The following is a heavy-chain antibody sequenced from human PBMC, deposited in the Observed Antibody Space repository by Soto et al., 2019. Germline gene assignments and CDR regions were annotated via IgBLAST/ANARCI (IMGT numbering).Heavy chain of an antibody. CDR1: GYTFPGYG. J-gene: IGHJ4*02. CDR2: ISAYNGIT. V-gene: IGHV1-18*04. D-gene: IGHD1-20*01. CDR3: ARAEKWVTGNMGGY. Sequence: VQLVQSGAEVKKPGASVKVSCKAFGYTFPGYGFSWVRQAPGQGLEWMGWISAYNGITRYAQKFQGRVTMTTDTSTSTAYMELRSLRSDDSAVYYCARAEKWVTGNMGGYWGQGTLVTVYS.